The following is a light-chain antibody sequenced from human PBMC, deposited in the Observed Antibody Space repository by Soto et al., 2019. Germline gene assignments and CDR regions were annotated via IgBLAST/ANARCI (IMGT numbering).Light chain of an antibody. CDR2: DVS. CDR3: CSYGGSYTWV. Sequence: QSVLTQPRSVSGSPGQSVTISCTGTSGDVGGYNFVSWNQQHPGKVPTLVIFDVSHRPSGVPDRFSGSKSGNTASLTISGLQAEDEADYYCCSYGGSYTWVFGGGTKLTVL. CDR1: SGDVGGYNF. J-gene: IGLJ2*01. V-gene: IGLV2-11*01.